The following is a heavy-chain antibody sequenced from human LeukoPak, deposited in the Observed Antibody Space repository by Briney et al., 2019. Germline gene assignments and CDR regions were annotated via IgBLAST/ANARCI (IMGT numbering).Heavy chain of an antibody. J-gene: IGHJ3*02. CDR3: ARERGYSSSAFDI. V-gene: IGHV3-48*01. D-gene: IGHD5-18*01. Sequence: GGSLRLSCAASGFTFSSYSMNWVRQAPGKGLEWVSYISRSSTTIYYADSVKGRFTISRDNVKNSLYPQMNSLRVEDTALYYCARERGYSSSAFDIWGQGTMVTVSS. CDR1: GFTFSSYS. CDR2: ISRSSTTI.